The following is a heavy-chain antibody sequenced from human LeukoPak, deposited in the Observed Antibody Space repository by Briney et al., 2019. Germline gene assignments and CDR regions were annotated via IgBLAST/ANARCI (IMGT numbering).Heavy chain of an antibody. CDR2: INPNSGGT. J-gene: IGHJ5*02. CDR1: GYTFTGYY. Sequence: GASVKVSCKASGYTFTGYYMHWVRQAPGQGLEWMGWINPNSGGTNYAQKFQGWVTMTRDASISTAYMELSRLRSDDTAVYYCARAGTSNDWFDPWGQGTLVTVSS. V-gene: IGHV1-2*04. CDR3: ARAGTSNDWFDP. D-gene: IGHD2-2*01.